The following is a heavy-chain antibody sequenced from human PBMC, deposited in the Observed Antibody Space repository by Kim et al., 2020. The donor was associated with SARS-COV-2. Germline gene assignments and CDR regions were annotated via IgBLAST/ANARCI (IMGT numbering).Heavy chain of an antibody. J-gene: IGHJ4*02. D-gene: IGHD1-26*01. CDR3: AREGSSRVTGLDY. CDR1: GNTFTGYY. Sequence: ASVKVSCKASGNTFTGYYMHWVRQAPGQGLEWMGRINPNSGGTSYAQKFQGRVTMTRDTSISTAYMELSRLRSDDTAVYYCAREGSSRVTGLDYWGQGTLVTVSS. V-gene: IGHV1-2*06. CDR2: INPNSGGT.